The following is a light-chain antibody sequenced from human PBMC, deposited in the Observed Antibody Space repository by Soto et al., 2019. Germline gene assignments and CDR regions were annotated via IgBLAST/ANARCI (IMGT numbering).Light chain of an antibody. CDR1: QSVSRTS. CDR2: DAS. V-gene: IGKV3-20*01. CDR3: QQYGSSPPYT. Sequence: EIVLTQSPGILSLSPGERATLSCRGSQSVSRTSLAWYQQKPGLAPRLVIYDASSRATGIPDRFSGSGSGTDFTLTISSLEPEDFAVYYCQQYGSSPPYTFGQGTKLEI. J-gene: IGKJ2*01.